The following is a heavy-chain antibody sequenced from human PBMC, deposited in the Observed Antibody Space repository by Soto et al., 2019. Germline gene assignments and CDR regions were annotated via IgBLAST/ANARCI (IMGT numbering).Heavy chain of an antibody. D-gene: IGHD3-22*01. J-gene: IGHJ4*02. CDR2: ISGSGGST. V-gene: IGHV3-23*01. Sequence: EVQLLESGGGLVQPGGSLRLSCAASGFTFSSYAMSWVRQAPGKGLEWVSAISGSGGSTYYADSVKGRFTISRDNSKHTLYLQMNSLRAEDTAVYYCAKVDPFTMIMGGHFDSWGQGTLVTVSS. CDR1: GFTFSSYA. CDR3: AKVDPFTMIMGGHFDS.